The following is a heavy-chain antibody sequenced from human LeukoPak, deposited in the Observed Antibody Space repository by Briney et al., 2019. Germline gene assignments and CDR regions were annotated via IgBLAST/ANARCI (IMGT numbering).Heavy chain of an antibody. CDR1: GGSINNYY. CDR3: ASLLRYFDGSYS. J-gene: IGHJ4*02. Sequence: SETLSLTCAISGGSINNYYWSWIRQPPGKGLEWIGEINHSGSTNYNPSLKSRVTISVDTSKNQFSLKLSSVTAADTAVYYCASLLRYFDGSYSWGQGTLVTVSS. D-gene: IGHD3-9*01. V-gene: IGHV4-34*01. CDR2: INHSGST.